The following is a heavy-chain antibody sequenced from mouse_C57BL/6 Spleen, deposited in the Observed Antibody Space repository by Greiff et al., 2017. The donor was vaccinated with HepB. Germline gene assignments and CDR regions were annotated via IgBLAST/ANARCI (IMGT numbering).Heavy chain of an antibody. J-gene: IGHJ2*01. CDR2: IDPENGDT. D-gene: IGHD1-1*01. Sequence: EVQLQQSGAELVRPGASVKLSCTASGFNIKDDYMHWVKQRPEQGLEWIGWIDPENGDTEYASKFQGKATITADTSSNTAYLQLSSLTSEDTAVYYCTTPITTVVATGDYWGQGTTLTVSS. CDR1: GFNIKDDY. V-gene: IGHV14-4*01. CDR3: TTPITTVVATGDY.